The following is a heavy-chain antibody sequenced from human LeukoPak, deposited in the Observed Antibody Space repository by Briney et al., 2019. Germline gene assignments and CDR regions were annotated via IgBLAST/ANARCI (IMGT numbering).Heavy chain of an antibody. V-gene: IGHV3-21*01. CDR1: GFTFSSYS. Sequence: GGSLRLSCAASGFTFSSYSMNWVRQAPGKGLEWVSSISSSSSYIYYADSVKGRFTISRDNAKNSLYLQMNSLRAEDTAVYYCARDTPQRYSGHDFGFDYWGQGTLVTVSS. J-gene: IGHJ4*02. CDR3: ARDTPQRYSGHDFGFDY. CDR2: ISSSSSYI. D-gene: IGHD5-12*01.